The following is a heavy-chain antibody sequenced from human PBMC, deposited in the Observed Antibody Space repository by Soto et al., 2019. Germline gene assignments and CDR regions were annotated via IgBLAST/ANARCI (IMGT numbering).Heavy chain of an antibody. V-gene: IGHV2-26*01. D-gene: IGHD6-13*01. J-gene: IGHJ5*02. CDR2: IFSNDEK. CDR1: GFSLSNTKMG. CDR3: ARLYSGSFGRRFDP. Sequence: QVTLKESGPVLMKPTETLTLTCTVSGFSLSNTKMGVRWIRQSPGGALEWLTHIFSNDEKSYRASLKNRLTISNDTSKGQVVLTMTNMDPVDTATYYGARLYSGSFGRRFDPWGQGTLVTVSS.